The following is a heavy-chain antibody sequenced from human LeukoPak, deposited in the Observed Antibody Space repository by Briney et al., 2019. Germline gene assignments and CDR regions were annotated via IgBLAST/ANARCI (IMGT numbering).Heavy chain of an antibody. CDR3: ARDFGGYCSSSSCYPGFLDY. Sequence: GGSLRLSCAASGFTFSSYTINWVRQAPGKGLEWVSSIISSSSFIYCADSVKGRFTIPRDNAKNSLYLQMNSLRAEDTAVYYCARDFGGYCSSSSCYPGFLDYWGQGTLVTVSS. CDR1: GFTFSSYT. D-gene: IGHD2-2*01. J-gene: IGHJ4*02. CDR2: IISSSSFI. V-gene: IGHV3-21*03.